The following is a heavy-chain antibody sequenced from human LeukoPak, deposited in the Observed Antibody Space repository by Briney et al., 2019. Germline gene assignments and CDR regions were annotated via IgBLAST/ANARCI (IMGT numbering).Heavy chain of an antibody. J-gene: IGHJ4*02. CDR3: ARDLSRTGTTPPFDY. V-gene: IGHV3-48*03. D-gene: IGHD1-1*01. Sequence: GGSLRLSCAASGFTFSSYEMNWVRQAPGKGLEWVSYISSSGSTIYYADSVKGRFTISRDNAKNSLYLQMNSLRAEDTAVYYCARDLSRTGTTPPFDYWGQGTLVTVSS. CDR1: GFTFSSYE. CDR2: ISSSGSTI.